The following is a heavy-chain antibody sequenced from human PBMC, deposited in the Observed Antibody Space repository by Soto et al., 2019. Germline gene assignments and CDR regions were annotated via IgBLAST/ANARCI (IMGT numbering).Heavy chain of an antibody. Sequence: SETLSLTCAVYGGSFSGYYWSWIRQPPGKGLEWIGEINHSGSTNYNPSLKSRVTISVDTSKNQFSLKLSSVTAADTAVYYCARGVLLRYFDWLLTAPYYYMDVWGKGTTVTVSS. D-gene: IGHD3-9*01. CDR3: ARGVLLRYFDWLLTAPYYYMDV. CDR2: INHSGST. V-gene: IGHV4-34*01. J-gene: IGHJ6*03. CDR1: GGSFSGYY.